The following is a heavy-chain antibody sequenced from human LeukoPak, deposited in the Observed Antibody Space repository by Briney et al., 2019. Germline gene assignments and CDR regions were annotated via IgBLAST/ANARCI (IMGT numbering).Heavy chain of an antibody. CDR2: INWNGGST. D-gene: IGHD3-22*01. CDR3: AREGYDSRERAFDI. J-gene: IGHJ3*02. V-gene: IGHV3-20*04. CDR1: GFTFDDYG. Sequence: PGGSLRLSCAASGFTFDDYGMSWVRHAPGKGLEWVSGINWNGGSTGYADSVKGRFTISRDNAKNSLYLQMNSLRAEDTALYYCAREGYDSRERAFDIWGQGTMVTVSS.